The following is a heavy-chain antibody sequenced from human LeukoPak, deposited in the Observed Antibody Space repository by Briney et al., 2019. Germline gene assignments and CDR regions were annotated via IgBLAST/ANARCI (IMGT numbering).Heavy chain of an antibody. Sequence: SVKVSCKASGYTFTSYGFSWVRQAPGQGLEWMGGIIPIFGTANYAQKFQGRVTITADESTSTAYMELSSLRSEDTAVYYCAREAPGIAAAGTMVYWGQGTLVTVSS. CDR2: IIPIFGTA. CDR3: AREAPGIAAAGTMVY. D-gene: IGHD6-13*01. CDR1: GYTFTSYG. V-gene: IGHV1-69*13. J-gene: IGHJ4*02.